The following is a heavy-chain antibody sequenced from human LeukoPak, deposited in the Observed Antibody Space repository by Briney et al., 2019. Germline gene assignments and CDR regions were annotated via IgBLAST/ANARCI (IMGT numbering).Heavy chain of an antibody. D-gene: IGHD6-6*01. V-gene: IGHV3-30*02. J-gene: IGHJ4*02. CDR1: GITFISNG. CDR3: ALVGPLSDFDY. Sequence: GGSLRLSCAASGITFISNGMHWVRRAPGKGLEWVAFILHDGSNKYYADSVKGRFTISRDTSKNTLFLQVNSLKTEDTAVYYCALVGPLSDFDYWGQGTLVTVSS. CDR2: ILHDGSNK.